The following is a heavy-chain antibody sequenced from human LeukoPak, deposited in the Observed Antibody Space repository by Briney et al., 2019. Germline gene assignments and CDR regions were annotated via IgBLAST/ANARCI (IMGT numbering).Heavy chain of an antibody. Sequence: GASVKVSCKASGGTFSSYAISWVRQAPGQGLEWMGGIIPIFGTANYAQKFQGRVTITADESTSTAYMELSSRRSDDTAVYYCARVQSEYYYDSSGYYYWGQGTLVTVTS. J-gene: IGHJ4*02. CDR2: IIPIFGTA. V-gene: IGHV1-69*13. CDR3: ARVQSEYYYDSSGYYY. D-gene: IGHD3-22*01. CDR1: GGTFSSYA.